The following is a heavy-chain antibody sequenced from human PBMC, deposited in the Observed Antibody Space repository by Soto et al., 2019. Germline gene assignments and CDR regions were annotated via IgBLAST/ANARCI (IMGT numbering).Heavy chain of an antibody. Sequence: QVQLVQSGAEVKKPGASVKVACKASGYTFTSYAIHWVRQAPGQRPEWMGWINAGNGNTKYSQKFQGRVTITRDTSPSRAYMELSSLRSEHTAVDYCARGLARYYPPTYWGQGTLLPVSS. D-gene: IGHD3-9*01. CDR3: ARGLARYYPPTY. CDR2: INAGNGNT. CDR1: GYTFTSYA. J-gene: IGHJ4*02. V-gene: IGHV1-3*01.